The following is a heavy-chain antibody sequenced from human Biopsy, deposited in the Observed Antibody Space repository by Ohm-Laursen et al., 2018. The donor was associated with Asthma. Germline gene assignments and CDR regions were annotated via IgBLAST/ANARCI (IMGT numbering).Heavy chain of an antibody. CDR1: GGSINNFY. V-gene: IGHV4-59*07. D-gene: IGHD2-21*02. CDR2: VYYSGST. Sequence: SDTLSLTCTVSGGSINNFYWSWIRQPPGKGLESIWHVYYSGSTNYNPSLKSRVTISIDASKNQFSLKLTSVTAADTAVYYCARGVDRVTGLLDHFDSWGQGTLVTVSS. J-gene: IGHJ4*02. CDR3: ARGVDRVTGLLDHFDS.